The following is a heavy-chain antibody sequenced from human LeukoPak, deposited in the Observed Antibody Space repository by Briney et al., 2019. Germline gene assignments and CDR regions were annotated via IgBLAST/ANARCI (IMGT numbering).Heavy chain of an antibody. J-gene: IGHJ4*02. CDR2: ITNDGSGR. V-gene: IGHV3-74*01. CDR3: ARDYNGLGY. Sequence: PGGSLRLSCAVSGFTVSDNYINWVRQAPGKGLEWVSRITNDGSGRGHADSVKGRFTISRDNAKNTLYLQMNSLRAEDTAVYYCARDYNGLGYWGQGTLVTVSS. D-gene: IGHD5-12*01. CDR1: GFTVSDNY.